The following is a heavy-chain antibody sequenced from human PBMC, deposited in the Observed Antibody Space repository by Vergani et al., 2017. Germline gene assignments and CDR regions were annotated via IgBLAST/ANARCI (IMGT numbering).Heavy chain of an antibody. CDR3: TTGLWELPIPFFDY. V-gene: IGHV3-15*01. Sequence: EVQLVESGGGLVKPGGSLRLSCAASGFTFSNAWMSWVRQAPGKGLEWVGRIKSKTDGGTTDYAAPVKGRFTISRDDSKNTLYLQMNSLKTEDTAVYYCTTGLWELPIPFFDYWGQGTLVTVSS. D-gene: IGHD1-26*01. CDR2: IKSKTDGGTT. J-gene: IGHJ4*02. CDR1: GFTFSNAW.